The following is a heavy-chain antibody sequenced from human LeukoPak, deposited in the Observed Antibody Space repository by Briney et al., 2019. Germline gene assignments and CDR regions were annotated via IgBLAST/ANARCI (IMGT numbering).Heavy chain of an antibody. CDR1: GGSFSGYF. CDR2: INHGGIT. CDR3: ARKKNYDYVSGSYRYSGGFAS. J-gene: IGHJ4*02. D-gene: IGHD3-16*02. Sequence: SETLSLTCAVYGGSFSGYFWSWIRQPPGKGLEWIGEINHGGITNHNPSLKSRVTISVDTSKNQFSLKLRPVTAADTAVYYCARKKNYDYVSGSYRYSGGFASWGQGTLVTVSS. V-gene: IGHV4-34*01.